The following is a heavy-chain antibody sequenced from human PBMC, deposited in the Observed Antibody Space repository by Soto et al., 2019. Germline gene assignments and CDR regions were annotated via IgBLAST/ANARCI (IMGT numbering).Heavy chain of an antibody. V-gene: IGHV1-69*06. CDR3: ARGPKWGYRFDS. CDR2: LIPLFGTT. J-gene: IGHJ4*02. Sequence: QVQLVQSGAEVKKPGSSVKVSCEASGGTFSGHAISWVRQAPGQGPEWMGGLIPLFGTTQHAQNFQDRLTITADKSTSTASMELTRRRYEDPAIYYCARGPKWGYRFDSWGQGPLVTGS. D-gene: IGHD7-27*01. CDR1: GGTFSGHA.